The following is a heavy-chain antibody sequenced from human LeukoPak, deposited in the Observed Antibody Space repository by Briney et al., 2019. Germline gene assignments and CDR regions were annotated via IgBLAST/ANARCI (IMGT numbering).Heavy chain of an antibody. CDR3: GRVSSWLGYNWFDP. J-gene: IGHJ5*02. CDR1: GGSISSYY. CDR2: IYYSGST. D-gene: IGHD6-13*01. Sequence: PSETLSLKCTVSGGSISSYYWIWIRHPPGKGLEGFGYIYYSGSTNYNPSLKSRVTISVDTSKNQFSLKLSSVTAADTAVYYCGRVSSWLGYNWFDPWGQGTLVTVSS. V-gene: IGHV4-59*01.